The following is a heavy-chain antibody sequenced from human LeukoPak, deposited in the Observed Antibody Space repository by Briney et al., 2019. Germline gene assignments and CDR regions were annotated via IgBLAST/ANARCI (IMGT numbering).Heavy chain of an antibody. CDR3: ARWVRYCSSTSCYYPNCFDP. Sequence: SETLSLTCAVYGGSFSGYYWSWIRQPPGKGLEWIGEINHSGSTNYNPSLKSRVTISVDTSKNQFSLKLSSVTAADTAVYYCARWVRYCSSTSCYYPNCFDPWGQGTLVTVSS. V-gene: IGHV4-34*01. D-gene: IGHD2-2*01. J-gene: IGHJ5*02. CDR1: GGSFSGYY. CDR2: INHSGST.